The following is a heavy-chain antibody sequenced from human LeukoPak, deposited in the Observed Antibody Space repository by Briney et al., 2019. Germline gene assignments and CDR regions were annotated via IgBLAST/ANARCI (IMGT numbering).Heavy chain of an antibody. J-gene: IGHJ4*02. V-gene: IGHV1-2*02. CDR1: GYTFTGYY. CDR2: INPNSGGT. Sequence: GASVKVSCKASGYTFTGYYMHWVRQAPGQGLEWMGWINPNSGGTNYAQKFQGRVTMTRDTSISTAYMELSRLRSDDTAVYYCARTPGYYRSPRFDYWGQGTLVTVSS. D-gene: IGHD3-22*01. CDR3: ARTPGYYRSPRFDY.